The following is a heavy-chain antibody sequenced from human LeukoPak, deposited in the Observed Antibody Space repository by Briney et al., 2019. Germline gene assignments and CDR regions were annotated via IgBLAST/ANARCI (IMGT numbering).Heavy chain of an antibody. V-gene: IGHV3-30*04. D-gene: IGHD1-26*01. CDR1: GFTFSSYA. Sequence: GRSLRLSCAASGFTFSSYAMHWVRQAPGKGLEWVAVISYDGSNKYYADSVKGRFTISRDNSKNTLYLQMNNLRAEDTAVYYCARDLRGSYWDYYYYGMDVWGQGTTVTVSS. CDR2: ISYDGSNK. J-gene: IGHJ6*02. CDR3: ARDLRGSYWDYYYYGMDV.